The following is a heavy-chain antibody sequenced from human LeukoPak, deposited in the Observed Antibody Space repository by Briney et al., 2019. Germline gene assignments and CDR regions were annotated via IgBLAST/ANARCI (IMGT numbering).Heavy chain of an antibody. Sequence: GGSLRLSCAASGFSLTSNGMHWVRQAPGKGLEWVSVIYSGGSTYYADSVKGRFTISRDNSKNTLYLQMNSLRAEDTAVYYCAREAGSGYNRYFDLWGRGTLVTVSS. CDR3: AREAGSGYNRYFDL. J-gene: IGHJ2*01. CDR2: IYSGGST. CDR1: GFSLTSNG. D-gene: IGHD5-12*01. V-gene: IGHV3-66*01.